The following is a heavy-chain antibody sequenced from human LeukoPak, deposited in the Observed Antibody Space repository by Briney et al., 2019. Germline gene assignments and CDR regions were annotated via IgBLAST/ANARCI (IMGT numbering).Heavy chain of an antibody. CDR2: IYPGDSDT. CDR3: ARRTYYDILPPDY. CDR1: GYSFTSYW. J-gene: IGHJ4*02. V-gene: IGHV5-51*01. Sequence: GESLKISCKGSGYSFTSYWIVWVRQMPGKGLELMVIIYPGDSDTRYSPSFQGQVTISADRSINTAYLQWSSLKASDTAIYYCARRTYYDILPPDYWGQGTLVTVSS. D-gene: IGHD3-9*01.